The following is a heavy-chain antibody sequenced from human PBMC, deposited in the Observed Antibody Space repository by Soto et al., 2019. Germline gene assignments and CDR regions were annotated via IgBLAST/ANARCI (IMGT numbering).Heavy chain of an antibody. Sequence: SETLSLTCTVSGGSISSGGYYWSWIRQHPGKGLEWIGYIYYSGSTYYNPSLKSRVTISVDTSKNQFSLKLSSVTAADTAVYYCARASSLLYDFWSGYSSWFDPWGQGTLVTVSS. CDR1: GGSISSGGYY. V-gene: IGHV4-31*03. J-gene: IGHJ5*02. CDR3: ARASSLLYDFWSGYSSWFDP. CDR2: IYYSGST. D-gene: IGHD3-3*01.